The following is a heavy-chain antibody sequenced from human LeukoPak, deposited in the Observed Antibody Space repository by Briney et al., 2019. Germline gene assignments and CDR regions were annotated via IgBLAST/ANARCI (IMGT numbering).Heavy chain of an antibody. Sequence: SETLSLTCTVSGGSISSYYWSWIRQPAGKGLEWIGRIHTSGSTNYNPSLKSRVTMSVDTSKNQFSLKLSSVTPEDTAVYFCARALTGYSWNWFDPWGQGTLVTVSS. V-gene: IGHV4-4*07. CDR1: GGSISSYY. J-gene: IGHJ5*02. CDR2: IHTSGST. CDR3: ARALTGYSWNWFDP. D-gene: IGHD3-9*01.